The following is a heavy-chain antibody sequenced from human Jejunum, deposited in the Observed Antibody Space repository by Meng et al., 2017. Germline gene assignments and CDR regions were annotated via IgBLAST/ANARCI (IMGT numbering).Heavy chain of an antibody. V-gene: IGHV4-39*01. J-gene: IGHJ4*02. D-gene: IGHD3-22*01. Sequence: LQLQESGPGLVKPSETLSLTCTSPGDSIRSTSYYWGWIRQPPGKGLEWIGSIYYSGSTFYNPTLKSRVTVSVDTSRDQFSLKLSSVTAADTAVYYCARQTYYYESSGYGYAFDYWGQGTLVTVSS. CDR3: ARQTYYYESSGYGYAFDY. CDR1: GDSIRSTSYY. CDR2: IYYSGST.